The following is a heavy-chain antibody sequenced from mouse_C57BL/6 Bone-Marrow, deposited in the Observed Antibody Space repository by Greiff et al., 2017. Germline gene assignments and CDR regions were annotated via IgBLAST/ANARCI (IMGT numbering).Heavy chain of an antibody. CDR2: IDPSESYT. J-gene: IGHJ2*01. Sequence: VQLQQPGAELVRPGTSVKLSCKASGYTFTSYWMHWVKQRPGQGLEWIGVIDPSESYTNYNQKFKGKATLTVDTSSSTAYMQLSSLTSEDSAVYYCARGENNYWGQGTTLTVSS. D-gene: IGHD5-2*01. CDR3: ARGENNY. CDR1: GYTFTSYW. V-gene: IGHV1-59*01.